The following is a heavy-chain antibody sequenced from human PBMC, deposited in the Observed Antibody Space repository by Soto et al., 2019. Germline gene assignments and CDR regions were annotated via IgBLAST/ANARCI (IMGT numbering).Heavy chain of an antibody. Sequence: SETLSLTCTVSGASVSSNYWSWIRQPPGRGLEWIGYLYYIGSTDYNPSLKSRVNISIDTSKNQVSLTLTSVTAADTAVYYCARDPEGYCNGPQCYTERGAFDVWGQGTMVTVSS. CDR2: LYYIGST. D-gene: IGHD2-15*01. CDR1: GASVSSNY. CDR3: ARDPEGYCNGPQCYTERGAFDV. J-gene: IGHJ3*01. V-gene: IGHV4-59*02.